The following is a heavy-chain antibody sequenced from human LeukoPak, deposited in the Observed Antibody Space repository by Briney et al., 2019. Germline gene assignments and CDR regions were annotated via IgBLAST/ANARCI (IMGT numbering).Heavy chain of an antibody. Sequence: SETLSLACAVYGGSFSGYYWSGIRHPPGKGLEWIGEINHSGSTNYNPSLKSRVTISVDTSKNQFSLKLSSVTAADTAVYYCAKGWYVVDYWGQGTLVTVSS. D-gene: IGHD6-13*01. CDR2: INHSGST. CDR3: AKGWYVVDY. V-gene: IGHV4-34*01. CDR1: GGSFSGYY. J-gene: IGHJ4*02.